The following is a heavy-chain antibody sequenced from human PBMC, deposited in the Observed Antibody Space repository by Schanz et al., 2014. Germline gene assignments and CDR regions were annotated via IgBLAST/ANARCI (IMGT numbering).Heavy chain of an antibody. CDR2: INLSGGST. CDR3: DREGGEVVRGVTEGVNHYYYGMDV. D-gene: IGHD3-10*01. CDR1: GYTFVSYS. J-gene: IGHJ6*02. Sequence: QVQLVQSGAEVQKSGASVKVSCKASGYTFVSYSMYWVRQAPGQGLEWKGIINLSGGSTNNAQNVQGKLTVTRDTSTSTVYNELSSLRSKDTAVYYSDREGGEVVRGVTEGVNHYYYGMDVWGQGTTVTVSS. V-gene: IGHV1-46*01.